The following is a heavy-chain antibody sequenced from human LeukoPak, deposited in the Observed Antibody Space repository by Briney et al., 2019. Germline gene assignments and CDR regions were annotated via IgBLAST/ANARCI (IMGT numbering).Heavy chain of an antibody. J-gene: IGHJ4*02. V-gene: IGHV4-39*02. CDR3: ARENSNLNFDY. D-gene: IGHD4-11*01. CDR1: GGSVSSSNYY. CDR2: IYYSGTT. Sequence: SETLSLTCTVSGGSVSSSNYYWGWIRPPPGKGLECIGNIYYSGTTYYHPSLKSRVTISVDTSKNQFSLKLSSVTAADTAVYYCARENSNLNFDYWGQGTLVTVSS.